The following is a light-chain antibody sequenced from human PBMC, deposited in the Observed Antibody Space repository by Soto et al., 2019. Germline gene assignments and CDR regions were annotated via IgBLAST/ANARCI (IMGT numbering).Light chain of an antibody. CDR2: GVS. CDR3: QQRSNWPRT. CDR1: QSVSSSY. J-gene: IGKJ1*01. Sequence: EIVLAQSPGTLSLSPGERATLSCRASQSVSSSYLAWYQQKPGQAPRLVIYGVSTRATDIPARFSGSGSGTDFTLTISSLEPEDLAVYYCQQRSNWPRTFGQGTKV. V-gene: IGKV3D-20*02.